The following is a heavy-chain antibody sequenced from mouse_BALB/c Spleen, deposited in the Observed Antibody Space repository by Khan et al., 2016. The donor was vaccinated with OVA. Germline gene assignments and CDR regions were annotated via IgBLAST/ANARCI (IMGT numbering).Heavy chain of an antibody. J-gene: IGHJ2*01. V-gene: IGHV3-2*02. D-gene: IGHD1-1*01. CDR2: ISYSGST. CDR1: GYSITSGYG. CDR3: AWAGRMEY. Sequence: QLEESGPGLVKPSQSLSLTCTVTGYSITSGYGWNWIRQFPGNKLEWMGYISYSGSTNYNPSLKCRISITRDTSKNQFFLQLNSVTTEDTATXYCAWAGRMEYWGQGTTLTVSS.